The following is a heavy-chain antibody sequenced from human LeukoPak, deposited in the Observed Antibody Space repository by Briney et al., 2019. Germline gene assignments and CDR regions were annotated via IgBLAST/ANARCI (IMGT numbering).Heavy chain of an antibody. D-gene: IGHD1-14*01. Sequence: SETLPLTCAVYHESLNGYYWSWIRQPPGKGLEWIGEMNDRGRTTYNPSLESRATISAETSKNQFSLKLTSVTAADTAVYYCASGVWSRRFAPWGQGTPVIVSS. CDR3: ASGVWSRRFAP. CDR1: HESLNGYY. V-gene: IGHV4-34*01. CDR2: MNDRGRT. J-gene: IGHJ5*02.